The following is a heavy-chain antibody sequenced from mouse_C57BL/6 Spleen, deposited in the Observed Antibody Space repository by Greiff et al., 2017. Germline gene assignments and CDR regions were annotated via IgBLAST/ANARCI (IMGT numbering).Heavy chain of an antibody. J-gene: IGHJ1*03. CDR1: GYTFTSYW. D-gene: IGHD1-1*01. Sequence: VQLQQPGAELVKPGASVKLSCKASGYTFTSYWMHWVKQRPGQGLEWIGMIHPNSGSTNYNEKFKSKATLTVDKSSSTAYMQLSSLTSEDSAVYYCAREITTVVATEYFDVWGTGTTVTVSS. V-gene: IGHV1-64*01. CDR3: AREITTVVATEYFDV. CDR2: IHPNSGST.